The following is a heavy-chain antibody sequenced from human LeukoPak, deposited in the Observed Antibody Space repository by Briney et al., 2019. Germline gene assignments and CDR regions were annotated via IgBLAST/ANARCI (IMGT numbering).Heavy chain of an antibody. V-gene: IGHV3-15*01. CDR2: IKSKTDGGTT. J-gene: IGHJ4*02. D-gene: IGHD4-11*01. Sequence: GGSLRLSCAASGFTFSNAWMGWVRQAPGKGLEWVGRIKSKTDGGTTDYAAPVKGRFTISRDDSKNTLHLQMNSLKTEDTAVYYCTTDLLDYPTIDYWGQGTLVTVSS. CDR3: TTDLLDYPTIDY. CDR1: GFTFSNAW.